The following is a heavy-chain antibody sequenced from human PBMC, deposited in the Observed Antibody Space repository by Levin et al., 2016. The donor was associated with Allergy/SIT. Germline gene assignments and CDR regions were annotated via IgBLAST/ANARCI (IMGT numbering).Heavy chain of an antibody. CDR2: IYYSGST. Sequence: SETLSLTCTVSGGSISSYYWSWIRQPPGKGLEWIGYIYYSGSTNYNPSLKSRVTISVDTSKNQFSLKLSSVTAADTAVYYCARAVGVVPAMFDPWGQGTLVTVSS. D-gene: IGHD2-2*01. CDR1: GGSISSYY. V-gene: IGHV4-59*01. J-gene: IGHJ5*02. CDR3: ARAVGVVPAMFDP.